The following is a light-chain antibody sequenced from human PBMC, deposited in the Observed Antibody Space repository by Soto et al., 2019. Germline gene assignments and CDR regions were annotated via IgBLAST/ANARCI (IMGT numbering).Light chain of an antibody. CDR1: QTINTW. J-gene: IGKJ1*01. CDR2: EGS. CDR3: QRYNTYSRT. Sequence: DIQMTQSPSTLSASVGDRVTITCRASQTINTWLAWYQQKPGEAPKLLIYEGSTLERGVLSRFSGGGSGTDFNLSISCLQPDDFATFYCQRYNTYSRTFGQGTKVEVK. V-gene: IGKV1-5*03.